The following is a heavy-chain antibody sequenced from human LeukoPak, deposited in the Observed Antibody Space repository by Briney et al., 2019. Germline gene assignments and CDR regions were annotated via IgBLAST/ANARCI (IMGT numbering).Heavy chain of an antibody. CDR2: IKSKTDGGTT. J-gene: IGHJ4*02. V-gene: IGHV3-15*01. Sequence: KPGGSLRLSCAASGLSVNDAWMSWVRQAPGKGLEWVGSIKSKTDGGTTDYAASVKGRFSISRDDAENTLYLQMNSLKTEDTAVYYCTGPPDWGQGTLVTVSS. CDR1: GLSVNDAW. CDR3: TGPPD.